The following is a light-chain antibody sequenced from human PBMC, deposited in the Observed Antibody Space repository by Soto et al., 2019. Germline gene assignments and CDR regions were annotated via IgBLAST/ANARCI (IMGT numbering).Light chain of an antibody. CDR2: GAS. J-gene: IGKJ2*01. CDR3: QQYNNWPPFT. CDR1: QNISSN. V-gene: IGKV3-15*01. Sequence: EIVMTQSPATLSVSPGEGATLSCRASQNISSNLAWYQQNPGQAPRLLIYGASTRATGIPARLSGSGSGTEFTLTISSLQSEDFALYYCQQYNNWPPFTFGQGTKVEIK.